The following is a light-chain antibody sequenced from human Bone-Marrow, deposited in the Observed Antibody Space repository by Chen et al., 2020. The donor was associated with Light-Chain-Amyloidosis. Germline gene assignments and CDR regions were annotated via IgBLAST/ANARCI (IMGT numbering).Light chain of an antibody. CDR3: QVWDRSSDRPV. CDR2: DDI. J-gene: IGLJ3*02. Sequence: SYVLTLPSSLSVAPGQTATIACGGINIGSTSVHWYQQSPGQAPLLVVYDDIDRPSGIPERLSGSNSGNTATLTISRVEAGDEADYYCQVWDRSSDRPVFGGGTKVTVL. CDR1: NIGSTS. V-gene: IGLV3-21*02.